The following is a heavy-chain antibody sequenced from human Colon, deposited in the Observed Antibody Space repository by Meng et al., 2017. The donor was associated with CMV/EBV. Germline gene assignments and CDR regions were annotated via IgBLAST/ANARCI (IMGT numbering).Heavy chain of an antibody. J-gene: IGHJ4*02. V-gene: IGHV3-21*01. CDR3: ARKMVGATLDY. D-gene: IGHD1-26*01. Sequence: GESLKISCAASGFTFSGDTMNWVRQAPGKGLEWVSSISSSSSYIYYADSVKGRFTISRDNAKNSLYLQMNSLRAEDTAVYYCARKMVGATLDYWGQGTLVTVSS. CDR1: GFTFSGDT. CDR2: ISSSSSYI.